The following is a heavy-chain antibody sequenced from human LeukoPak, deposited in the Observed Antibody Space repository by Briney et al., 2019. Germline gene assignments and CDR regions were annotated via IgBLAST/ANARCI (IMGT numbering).Heavy chain of an antibody. J-gene: IGHJ4*02. CDR1: GFTLSDFW. Sequence: GGSLKLSCAASGFTLSDFWLHWVRQTPGKGLVWVSRINGDASSTSYADSVKGRFTISRDNAKNTVFLQMNSLRAEDTAVYYCARPLYGSGNYNHYWGQGTLVTVSS. D-gene: IGHD3-10*01. CDR2: INGDASST. CDR3: ARPLYGSGNYNHY. V-gene: IGHV3-74*01.